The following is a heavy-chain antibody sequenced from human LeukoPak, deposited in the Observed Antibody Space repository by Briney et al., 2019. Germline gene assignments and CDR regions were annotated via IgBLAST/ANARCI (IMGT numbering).Heavy chain of an antibody. CDR1: GFTFSRYG. D-gene: IGHD1-26*01. V-gene: IGHV3-33*03. CDR2: IWYDGSNE. Sequence: GRSLRLSCAASGFTFSRYGMHWVRQAPGKGLEWVAVIWYDGSNEYYADSVKGRFTIFRDNSKNTLHLQMNSLRAEDTAVYYCATPLGGAPLDYWAREPLVPVPS. J-gene: IGHJ4*02. CDR3: ATPLGGAPLDY.